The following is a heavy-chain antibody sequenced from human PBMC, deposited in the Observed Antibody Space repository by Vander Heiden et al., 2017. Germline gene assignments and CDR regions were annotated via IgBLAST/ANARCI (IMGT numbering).Heavy chain of an antibody. J-gene: IGHJ4*02. CDR3: ARPDTTGALYYFDS. CDR1: GGSIKISSVY. Sequence: QVQLQESGPGLVKPSETLSPTCAVSGGSIKISSVYWAWIRQPPGKGLEWIGTIYYSGSTYYNPSLESRVTISMDTSKNQFSLKLSSVTATDTAVYFCARPDTTGALYYFDSWGQGNLVTVSS. CDR2: IYYSGST. V-gene: IGHV4-39*01. D-gene: IGHD1-26*01.